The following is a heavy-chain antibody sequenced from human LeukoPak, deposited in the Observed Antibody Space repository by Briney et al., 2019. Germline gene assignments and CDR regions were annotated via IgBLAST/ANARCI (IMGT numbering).Heavy chain of an antibody. CDR3: AKDRSSQGLDY. CDR1: GFTFSSYA. V-gene: IGHV3-30*04. CDR2: ISYDGSNK. Sequence: GGSLRLSCAASGFTFSSYAMHWVRQAPGKGLEWVAVISYDGSNKYYADSVKGRFTISRDNSKNTLYLQMNSLRAEDTAVYYCAKDRSSQGLDYWGQGTLVTVSS. D-gene: IGHD6-13*01. J-gene: IGHJ4*02.